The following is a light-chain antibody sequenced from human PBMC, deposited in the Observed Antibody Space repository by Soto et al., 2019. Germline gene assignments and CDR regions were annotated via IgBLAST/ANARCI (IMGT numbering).Light chain of an antibody. CDR2: GAS. Sequence: EIVMTQSPATLSVSPGERATLSCRASQSVSSNLAWYQQKPGQAPRLHISGASTRATGIPARFSGSGSGTEFTLTISSLQSEDFAVYYCQQYNDWAPLTFGGGTKVEIK. CDR1: QSVSSN. CDR3: QQYNDWAPLT. V-gene: IGKV3D-15*01. J-gene: IGKJ4*01.